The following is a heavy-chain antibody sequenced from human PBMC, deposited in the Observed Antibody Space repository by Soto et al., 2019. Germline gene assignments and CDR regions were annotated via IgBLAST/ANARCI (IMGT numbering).Heavy chain of an antibody. CDR1: GFTFSSYA. D-gene: IGHD6-13*01. CDR2: ISGSGGST. Sequence: GGSLRLSCAASGFTFSSYAMSWVRQAPGKGLEWVSAISGSGGSTYYADSVKGRFTISRDNSKNTLYLQMNSLRAEDTAVYYCAKAMSSSWYSTYYYYYMDVWGKGTTVTV. V-gene: IGHV3-23*01. J-gene: IGHJ6*03. CDR3: AKAMSSSWYSTYYYYYMDV.